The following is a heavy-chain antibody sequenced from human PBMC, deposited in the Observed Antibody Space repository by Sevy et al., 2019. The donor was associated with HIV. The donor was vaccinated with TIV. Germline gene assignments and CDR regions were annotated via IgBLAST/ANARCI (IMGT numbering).Heavy chain of an antibody. D-gene: IGHD2-21*01. J-gene: IGHJ4*02. CDR3: ARRCAGDCYSRGIDY. CDR2: IDRSDSYT. CDR1: GYSFTSYW. V-gene: IGHV5-10-1*01. Sequence: GESLKISCKGSGYSFTSYWISWVRQMPGKGLEWMGRIDRSDSYTNYSPAFQGHVTPSADKSISTAYLLRSSRKASDTAMYYWARRCAGDCYSRGIDYWGQGTLVTVSS.